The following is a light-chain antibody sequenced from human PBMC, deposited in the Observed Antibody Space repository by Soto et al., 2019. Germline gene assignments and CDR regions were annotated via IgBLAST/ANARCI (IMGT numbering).Light chain of an antibody. CDR2: MGF. CDR3: MQALESPPT. J-gene: IGKJ4*01. V-gene: IGKV2-28*01. Sequence: DIVMTQSPLSLPVTPGAPASISCRSSQSLLNRNGQNCLDWYLQKPGQSPQLLIHMGFIRASGVPDKFRCSGSGTYFTLTISRVEAEDVGVYYCMQALESPPTFGGWTKVEIK. CDR1: QSLLNRNGQNC.